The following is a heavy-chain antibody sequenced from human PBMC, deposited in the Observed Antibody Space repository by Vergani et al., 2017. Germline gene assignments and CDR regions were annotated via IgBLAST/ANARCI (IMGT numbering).Heavy chain of an antibody. D-gene: IGHD3-22*01. J-gene: IGHJ3*02. V-gene: IGHV3-30*18. CDR1: GFTFSSYG. CDR2: ISYDGSNK. CDR3: AKDRGDDYDSSGYLI. Sequence: QVQLVESGGGVVQPGRSLRLSCAASGFTFSSYGMHWVRQAPGKGLEWVAVISYDGSNKYYADSVKGRFTISRDNSKNTRYLQMNSLRAEDTAVYYCAKDRGDDYDSSGYLIWGQGTMVTVSS.